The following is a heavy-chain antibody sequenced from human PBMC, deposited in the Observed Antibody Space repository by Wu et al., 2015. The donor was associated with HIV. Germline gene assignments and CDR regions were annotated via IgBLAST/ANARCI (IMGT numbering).Heavy chain of an antibody. CDR1: GNTITGFY. CDR3: ARGAGYYYGSGSYPFDP. Sequence: QVQLVQSGAEVKKPGASVKVSCKASGNTITGFYMHWVRQAPGQGLEWMGWINPNSGGTNYAQKFQGRVTMTRDTSINTAYMELSRLRSDDTAIYYCARGAGYYYGSGSYPFDPWGQGTLVTVSS. J-gene: IGHJ5*02. V-gene: IGHV1-2*02. CDR2: INPNSGGT. D-gene: IGHD3-10*01.